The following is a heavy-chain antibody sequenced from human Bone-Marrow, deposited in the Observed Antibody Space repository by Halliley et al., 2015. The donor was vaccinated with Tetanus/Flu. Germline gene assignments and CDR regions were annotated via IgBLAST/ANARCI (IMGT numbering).Heavy chain of an antibody. CDR3: ARVVIATRFFAL. J-gene: IGHJ2*01. CDR1: GVSITNGDFS. CDR2: IYHSGTT. D-gene: IGHD2-21*01. Sequence: TLSLTCTVSGVSITNGDFSWTWIRQTPGKGLEWVGYIYHSGTTYYNPSLKSRVSMSIDRSKNQFSLKLTSVSAADTAVYHCARVVIATRFFALWGRGTLVSVSS. V-gene: IGHV4-30-2*01.